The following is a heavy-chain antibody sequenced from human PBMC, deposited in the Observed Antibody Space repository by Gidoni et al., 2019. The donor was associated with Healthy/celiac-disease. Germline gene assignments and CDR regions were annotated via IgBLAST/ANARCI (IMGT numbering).Heavy chain of an antibody. CDR3: ARGIGYCSSTSCLNWFDP. CDR1: GCTFSSHA. J-gene: IGHJ5*02. V-gene: IGHV3-64*01. Sequence: EVQLVESGGGLVQPGGSLRLSWAASGCTFSSHAMHWVRQAPGKGLEYVSAISSNGGSTYYANSVKGRFTISRDNSKNTLYLQIGSLRAEDMAVYYCARGIGYCSSTSCLNWFDPWGQGTLVTVSS. D-gene: IGHD2-2*01. CDR2: ISSNGGST.